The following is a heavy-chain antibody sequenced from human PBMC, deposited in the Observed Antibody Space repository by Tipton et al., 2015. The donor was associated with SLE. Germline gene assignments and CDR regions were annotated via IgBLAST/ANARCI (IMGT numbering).Heavy chain of an antibody. D-gene: IGHD5-24*01. CDR3: ARVDDGYNYDY. CDR1: GGSISSYY. Sequence: TLSLTCTVSGGSISSYYWRWIRQPPGKGLEWIGYIYYSGSTNYNPSLKSRVTISVDTSKNQFSLKLSSVTAADTAVYYCARVDDGYNYDYWGQGTLVTVSS. CDR2: IYYSGST. V-gene: IGHV4-59*01. J-gene: IGHJ4*02.